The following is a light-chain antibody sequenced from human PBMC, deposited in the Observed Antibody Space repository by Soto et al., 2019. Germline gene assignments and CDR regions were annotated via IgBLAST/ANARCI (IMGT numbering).Light chain of an antibody. Sequence: QSVLTQPASVSGSPGQSITISCTGTSSDVGGYNYVSWYQQHPGKAPKLMIYDVSKRPSGVSNRFSGSKSGNTASLTVSGLQAEDESNYSCSSYICSSTLNVVGTGTKVTVL. CDR1: SSDVGGYNY. CDR3: SSYICSSTLNV. CDR2: DVS. J-gene: IGLJ1*01. V-gene: IGLV2-14*01.